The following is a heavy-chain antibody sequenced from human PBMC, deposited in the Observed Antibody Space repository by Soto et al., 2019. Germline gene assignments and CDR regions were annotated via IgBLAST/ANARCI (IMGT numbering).Heavy chain of an antibody. J-gene: IGHJ5*01. D-gene: IGHD3-22*01. CDR2: INHSGRV. Sequence: SETLSLTCAVYGGSFSGHSWTWIRQSPGKGLEWIGDINHSGRVNYSPSLKSRVTISLDTSKNQFSLTLSAVTAADTAMYYCSTRAYDTNGYYRFGPWGQGXLVTVYS. V-gene: IGHV4-34*01. CDR1: GGSFSGHS. CDR3: STRAYDTNGYYRFGP.